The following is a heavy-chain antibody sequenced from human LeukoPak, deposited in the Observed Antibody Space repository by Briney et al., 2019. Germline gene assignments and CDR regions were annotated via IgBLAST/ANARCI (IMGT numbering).Heavy chain of an antibody. J-gene: IGHJ4*02. CDR2: ISRSGDSI. D-gene: IGHD1-26*01. V-gene: IGHV3-11*04. CDR1: GFTFSDYY. Sequence: PGGSLRLSCAASGFTFSDYYMSWIRQAPGKGLERVSYISRSGDSIYYADSVRGRFTISRDNAENSLYLQMNSLRAEDTAVYYCVREVGAIDSWGQGTLVTVSS. CDR3: VREVGAIDS.